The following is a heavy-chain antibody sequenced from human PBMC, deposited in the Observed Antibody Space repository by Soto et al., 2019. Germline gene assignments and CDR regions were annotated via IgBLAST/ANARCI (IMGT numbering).Heavy chain of an antibody. D-gene: IGHD2-15*01. J-gene: IGHJ4*02. CDR1: GGSIYRSGYY. CDR2: IDYNGVT. Sequence: TSSETLSLTCTVSGGSIYRSGYYWGWIRQPPGRGLEWIGNIDYNGVTYSNPSLKSRVTISRDTSKNQFSLKLTSVTAADTALYYCGKVLVGATGHTDSDSWGPGTLVTVSS. V-gene: IGHV4-39*01. CDR3: GKVLVGATGHTDSDS.